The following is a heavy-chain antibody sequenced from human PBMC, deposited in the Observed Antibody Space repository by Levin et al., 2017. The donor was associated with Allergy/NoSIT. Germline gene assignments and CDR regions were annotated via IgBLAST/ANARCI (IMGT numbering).Heavy chain of an antibody. Sequence: GESLKISFAASGFTLSSYAMSWVRQAPGKGLEWVSTISGSGTITFYADSVKGRFTISRDTSKNTVYLQMNDLRAGDTAVYYCATRRDGHLFDHWGQGTLVTVSS. J-gene: IGHJ4*02. CDR2: ISGSGTIT. V-gene: IGHV3-23*01. CDR1: GFTLSSYA. CDR3: ATRRDGHLFDH.